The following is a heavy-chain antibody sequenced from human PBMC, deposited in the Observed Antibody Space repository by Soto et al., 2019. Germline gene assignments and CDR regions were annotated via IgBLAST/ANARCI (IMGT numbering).Heavy chain of an antibody. CDR2: IKKDGSKI. Sequence: EVQLVESGGDLVQPGGSLRLSCAASGFSFGSSWMTWVRQAPGKGLEWVANIKKDGSKIHYLDSVRGRFTVSRDNATNSLYLEMNSLRAEDTALYYCARDVSPGSSSLYLDAFDIWGQGPMVTVSS. CDR3: ARDVSPGSSSLYLDAFDI. D-gene: IGHD6-13*01. V-gene: IGHV3-7*05. J-gene: IGHJ3*02. CDR1: GFSFGSSW.